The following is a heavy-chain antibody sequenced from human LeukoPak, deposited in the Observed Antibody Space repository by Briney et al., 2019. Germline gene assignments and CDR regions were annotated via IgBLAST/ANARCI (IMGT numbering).Heavy chain of an antibody. CDR1: GYSFTSYW. D-gene: IGHD6-13*01. CDR2: IFPGDSDT. Sequence: GESLKISCKGSGYSFTSYWIGWVRQMPGKGLEWLGIIFPGDSDTRYSPSFQGQVTISADKSISTAYLQWRSLKASDTAMYYSARLVGRDSSWYIFDYWGQGTLVTVSS. J-gene: IGHJ4*02. CDR3: ARLVGRDSSWYIFDY. V-gene: IGHV5-51*01.